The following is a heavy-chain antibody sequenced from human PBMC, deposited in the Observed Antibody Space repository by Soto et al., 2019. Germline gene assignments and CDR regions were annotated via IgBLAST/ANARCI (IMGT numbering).Heavy chain of an antibody. CDR2: IIPIFGTA. J-gene: IGHJ6*02. Sequence: QVQLVQSGAEVKKPGSSVKVSCKASGGTFSSYAISWVRQAPGQGLEWMGGIIPIFGTANYAQKFQGRVTITADEATSTAYIELSSLISEDTAVYYCAMAAAASGMDVWGQGTTVTVSS. D-gene: IGHD6-13*01. V-gene: IGHV1-69*01. CDR3: AMAAAASGMDV. CDR1: GGTFSSYA.